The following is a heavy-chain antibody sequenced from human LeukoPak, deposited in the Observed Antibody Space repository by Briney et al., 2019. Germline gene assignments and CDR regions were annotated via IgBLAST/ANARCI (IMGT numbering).Heavy chain of an antibody. CDR2: IYHTGST. CDR3: ARAGWIITSGIDY. J-gene: IGHJ4*02. CDR1: GYSISRGYY. V-gene: IGHV4-38-2*01. Sequence: PSEALSLTCGVSGYSISRGYYWAWIRQPPGKGLEWIGTIYHTGSTYYTPSLGSRVPISVDTSKNEFSLNLNSVTAADTAVYYRARAGWIITSGIDYWGQGALVTVSS. D-gene: IGHD3-10*01.